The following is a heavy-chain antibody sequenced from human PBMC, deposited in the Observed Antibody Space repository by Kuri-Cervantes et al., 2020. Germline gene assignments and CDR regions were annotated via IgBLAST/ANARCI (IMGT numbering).Heavy chain of an antibody. V-gene: IGHV1-69*05. CDR2: LIPFFGET. J-gene: IGHJ4*02. CDR3: ASDGAPGDRDL. Sequence: GGSLRLSCKASGGTLSSYAISWVRQAPGQGLEWVGGLIPFFGETNYAQKFQGRVTITTDESTSTAYMELSSLRSEDTAVYYCASDGAPGDRDLWGQGTLVTVSS. D-gene: IGHD3-10*01. CDR1: GGTLSSYA.